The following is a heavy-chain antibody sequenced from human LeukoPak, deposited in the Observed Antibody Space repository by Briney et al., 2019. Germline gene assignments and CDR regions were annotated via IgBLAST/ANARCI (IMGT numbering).Heavy chain of an antibody. J-gene: IGHJ4*02. Sequence: GGSLRLSRAASGFTFSSYSMNWVRQAPGKGLEWVSSITSDGYIYYADSVEGRFTISRDNTKSSLYLQMSSLRAEDTAVYYCAREFSTGILLDYWGQGTLVTVSS. CDR1: GFTFSSYS. CDR2: ITSDGYI. CDR3: AREFSTGILLDY. V-gene: IGHV3-21*01.